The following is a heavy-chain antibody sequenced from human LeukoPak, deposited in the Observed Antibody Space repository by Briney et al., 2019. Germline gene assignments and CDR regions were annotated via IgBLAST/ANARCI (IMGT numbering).Heavy chain of an antibody. J-gene: IGHJ4*02. D-gene: IGHD3-22*01. CDR1: GYTFTSYG. CDR2: ISAYNGNT. Sequence: ASVKVSCKASGYTFTSYGISWVRQAPGQGLEWMGWISAYNGNTNYAQKLQGRVTMTTDTSTSTAYMELRSLRSGDTAVYYCARALYYYDSSGYALWGQGTLVTVSS. CDR3: ARALYYYDSSGYAL. V-gene: IGHV1-18*01.